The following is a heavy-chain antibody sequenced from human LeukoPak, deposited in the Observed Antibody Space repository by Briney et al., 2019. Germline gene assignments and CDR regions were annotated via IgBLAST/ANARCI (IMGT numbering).Heavy chain of an antibody. D-gene: IGHD4-17*01. CDR3: AREEATTPQH. Sequence: GGSLRLSCATSGFTFSSYWMHWVRQAPGKGLVWASRINTDGSSTSYADSVKGRFTISRDNAKNSLYLQMNSLRAEDTAVYYCAREEATTPQHWGQGTLVTVSS. J-gene: IGHJ1*01. CDR2: INTDGSST. CDR1: GFTFSSYW. V-gene: IGHV3-74*01.